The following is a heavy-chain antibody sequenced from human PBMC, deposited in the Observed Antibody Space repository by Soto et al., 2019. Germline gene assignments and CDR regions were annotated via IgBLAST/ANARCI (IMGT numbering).Heavy chain of an antibody. J-gene: IGHJ4*02. D-gene: IGHD6-13*01. V-gene: IGHV4-59*01. Sequence: SGTASLTCTVSDGSISSYYWCWDRQPPGKGLEWIGYIYYTGTTNYNPSLKSRVTISVDTSKNQFSLNLSSVTAADTAVYYCARMSRGAAAAFDDWDQGTLVTVS. CDR1: DGSISSYY. CDR2: IYYTGTT. CDR3: ARMSRGAAAAFDD.